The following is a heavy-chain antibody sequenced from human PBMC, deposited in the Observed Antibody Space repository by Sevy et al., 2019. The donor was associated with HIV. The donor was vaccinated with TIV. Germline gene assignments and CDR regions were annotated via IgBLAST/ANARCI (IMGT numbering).Heavy chain of an antibody. D-gene: IGHD6-13*01. CDR2: ISSSSSTI. CDR3: ARDSSWGYYYYYYMDV. Sequence: GGSLRLSCAASGFTFSSYSMNWVRQAPGKGLEWVSYISSSSSTIYYAYSVKGRFTISRDNGKNSLYLQMNSLRDEDTAVNYWARDSSWGYYYYYYMDVWGKGTTVTVSS. V-gene: IGHV3-48*02. CDR1: GFTFSSYS. J-gene: IGHJ6*03.